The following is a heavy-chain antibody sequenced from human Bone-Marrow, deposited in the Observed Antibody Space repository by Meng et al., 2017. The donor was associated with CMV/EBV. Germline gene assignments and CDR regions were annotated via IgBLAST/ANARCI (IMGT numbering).Heavy chain of an antibody. V-gene: IGHV1-69*12. Sequence: QGQLGQAGAGGDGPGFSVKGACKASGGTFSSYAISWVRQAPGQGLEWMGGISPIFGTANDAQKFQGRVTITADESTSTAYMELSSLRSEDTAVYYCARGGSRFGEFFVLFDYWGQGTLVTVSS. J-gene: IGHJ4*02. D-gene: IGHD3-10*01. CDR1: GGTFSSYA. CDR2: ISPIFGTA. CDR3: ARGGSRFGEFFVLFDY.